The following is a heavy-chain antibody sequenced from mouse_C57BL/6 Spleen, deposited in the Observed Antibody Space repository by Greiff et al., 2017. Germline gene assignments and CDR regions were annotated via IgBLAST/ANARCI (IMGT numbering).Heavy chain of an antibody. J-gene: IGHJ4*01. Sequence: EVKLQESGPGLVKPSQSLSLICSVTGYSITSGYYWNWIRQFPGNKLEWMGYISYDGSNNYNPSLKNRISITRDTSKNQFFLKLNSVTTEDTATYYCARLDYGGAMDYWGQGTSVTVSS. CDR1: GYSITSGYY. D-gene: IGHD2-4*01. V-gene: IGHV3-6*01. CDR3: ARLDYGGAMDY. CDR2: ISYDGSN.